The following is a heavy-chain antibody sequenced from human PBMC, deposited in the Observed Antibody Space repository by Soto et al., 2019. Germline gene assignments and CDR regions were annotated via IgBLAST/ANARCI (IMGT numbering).Heavy chain of an antibody. CDR3: XXXXXXXXXXXXXLGRH. V-gene: IGHV3-74*01. CDR2: IKSDGSGT. Sequence: EVQLVESGGGLVQPGESLTLSCAASGFTFSSYWMHWVRQAPGKGLVWVSRIKSDGSGTYYADSVKGRLTTSRDNAKNTLYLQMNSLRVEDTAVYXXXXXXXXXXXXXXXLGRHWGQGTLVTVSS. CDR1: GFTFSSYW. J-gene: IGHJ4*02.